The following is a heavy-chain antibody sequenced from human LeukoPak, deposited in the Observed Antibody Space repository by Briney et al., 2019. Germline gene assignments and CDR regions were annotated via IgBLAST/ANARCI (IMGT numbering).Heavy chain of an antibody. D-gene: IGHD5-18*01. CDR3: ARDYVDTTMGQRFDP. CDR1: GASISSYY. V-gene: IGHV4-4*07. J-gene: IGHJ5*02. Sequence: PSETLSLTCTVSGASISSYYWSWIRQPAGKGLEWIGRIYTSGTTNYNPSLKSRVTISVDKSKNQFSLKLSSVTAADTAAYYCARDYVDTTMGQRFDPWGHGTLVTVSS. CDR2: IYTSGTT.